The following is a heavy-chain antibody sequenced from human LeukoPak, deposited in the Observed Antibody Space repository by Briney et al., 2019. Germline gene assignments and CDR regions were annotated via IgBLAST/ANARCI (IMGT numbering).Heavy chain of an antibody. CDR3: ANPGRTRRLDYYDSRGGPTFMDV. V-gene: IGHV3-23*01. CDR1: GFTFSSYA. Sequence: GGSLRLFCAASGFTFSSYAMSWVRQAPGKGLEWVSAISGRGGSTYYADSVKGRFTISRDNSKNTLYLQMNSLRAEDTAVYYCANPGRTRRLDYYDSRGGPTFMDVWGQGTTVTVYS. J-gene: IGHJ6*02. D-gene: IGHD3-22*01. CDR2: ISGRGGST.